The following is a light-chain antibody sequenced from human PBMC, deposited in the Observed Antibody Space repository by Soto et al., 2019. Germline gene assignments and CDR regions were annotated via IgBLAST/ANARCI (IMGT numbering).Light chain of an antibody. CDR1: SSDVGGYNY. CDR2: EVS. J-gene: IGLJ1*01. V-gene: IGLV2-8*01. CDR3: SSYAGSSYV. Sequence: QSALTQPPSASGSPGQSVTISCTGTSSDVGGYNYVSWYQQHPGKAPKLMIYEVSKRPSGVPDRFSGSKSGNTASLTVSGLGAEDEADYYCSSYAGSSYVFGTGTKVTVL.